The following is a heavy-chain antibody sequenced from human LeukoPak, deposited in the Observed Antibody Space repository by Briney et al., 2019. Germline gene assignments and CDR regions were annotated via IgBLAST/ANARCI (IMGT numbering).Heavy chain of an antibody. Sequence: GASVKVSCKVSGYTLTELSMHWVRQAPGKGLEWMGGFDPEDGETIYAQKFQGRVTMTEDTSTDTAYMELSSLRSEDTAVYYCATGLLWFGELLPDFDYWGQGTLVTVSS. CDR2: FDPEDGET. J-gene: IGHJ4*02. D-gene: IGHD3-10*01. V-gene: IGHV1-24*01. CDR1: GYTLTELS. CDR3: ATGLLWFGELLPDFDY.